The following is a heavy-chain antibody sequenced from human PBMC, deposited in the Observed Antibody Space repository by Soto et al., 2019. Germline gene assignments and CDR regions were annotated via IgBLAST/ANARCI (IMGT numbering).Heavy chain of an antibody. Sequence: TLSLTCTVSCSSINSGGYYWNWIRQHPGKDLEWIGYIYYDGSTYYNPSLQTRINISADTSKNQFSLNLSSVTAADTAIYYCASFSHSPNPIDYWGQGTLLTL. CDR3: ASFSHSPNPIDY. V-gene: IGHV4-31*03. D-gene: IGHD3-3*01. CDR2: IYYDGST. J-gene: IGHJ4*02. CDR1: CSSINSGGYY.